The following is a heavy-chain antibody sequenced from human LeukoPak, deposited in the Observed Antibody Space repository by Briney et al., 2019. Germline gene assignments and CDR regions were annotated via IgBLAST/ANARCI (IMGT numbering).Heavy chain of an antibody. CDR1: GFTFRNYW. CDR2: INQWENRN. Sequence: GESLRLLCAPSGFTFRNYWMSWVRQAPGKGLEWVVNINQWENRNRSVATVKGRFTISRDYAKTSLFLQMNTARAEDTAIYYCARDKEYCCGTSGYRDSSFDYWGQGTPVTVSS. D-gene: IGHD2-2*01. CDR3: ARDKEYCCGTSGYRDSSFDY. V-gene: IGHV3-7*01. J-gene: IGHJ4*01.